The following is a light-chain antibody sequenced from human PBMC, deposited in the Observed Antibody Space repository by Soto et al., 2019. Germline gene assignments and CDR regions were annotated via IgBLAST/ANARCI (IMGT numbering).Light chain of an antibody. CDR3: QQTNTFRPLT. Sequence: DIQMTQSPSSVSASVGDRVTITCRASQGISNWLAWYQQQPGKAPKLLIYGATSLQRGVPSRFSGGGSGTHFTLTISSLQPEDFATYYCQQTNTFRPLTFGGGTKVEI. V-gene: IGKV1-12*01. CDR1: QGISNW. J-gene: IGKJ4*01. CDR2: GAT.